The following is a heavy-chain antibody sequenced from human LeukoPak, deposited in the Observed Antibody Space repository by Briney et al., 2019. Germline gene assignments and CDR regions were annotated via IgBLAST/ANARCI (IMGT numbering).Heavy chain of an antibody. J-gene: IGHJ4*02. V-gene: IGHV3-23*01. CDR3: ALDYYDSSGYLC. Sequence: GGALRLSCAASGFPFSSYAMSWVRQAPGEGLEWVSAISGSGGSTYYADSVKGRFTISRDNSKNTLYLQMNSLRAEDTAVYYCALDYYDSSGYLCWGQGTLVTVSS. CDR1: GFPFSSYA. CDR2: ISGSGGST. D-gene: IGHD3-22*01.